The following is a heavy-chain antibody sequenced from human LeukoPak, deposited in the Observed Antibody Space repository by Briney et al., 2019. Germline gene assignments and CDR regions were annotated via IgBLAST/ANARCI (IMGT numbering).Heavy chain of an antibody. J-gene: IGHJ4*02. CDR2: ITSGFTP. V-gene: IGHV3-23*01. D-gene: IGHD1-26*01. CDR1: GLTFSNYA. CDR3: AKDYSDSRVGDVFFEY. Sequence: PGGSLSLSCAVSGLTFSNYAMSWFRQAPGKGLEWVSGITSGFTPHYADSVKGRFTISRDNSKNTFHLQMNSLRAEDTAVYYCAKDYSDSRVGDVFFEYWGQGTLVTVSS.